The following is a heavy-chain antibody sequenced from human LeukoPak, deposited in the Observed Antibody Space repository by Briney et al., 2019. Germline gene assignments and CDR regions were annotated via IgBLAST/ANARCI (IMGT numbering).Heavy chain of an antibody. J-gene: IGHJ4*02. CDR3: ANLYGDYPDY. D-gene: IGHD4-17*01. CDR1: GFTFSKFG. V-gene: IGHV3-30*18. Sequence: PGGSLRLSCAASGFTFSKFGMHWVRQAPGKGLEWVAVISYDGSSEYYGDSVKGRFTISRDNSKNTLYPQMNSLRVEDTAVYYCANLYGDYPDYWGQGTLVTVSS. CDR2: ISYDGSSE.